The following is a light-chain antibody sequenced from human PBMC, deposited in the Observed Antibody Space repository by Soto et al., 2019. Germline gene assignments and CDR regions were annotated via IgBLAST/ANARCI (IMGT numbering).Light chain of an antibody. J-gene: IGLJ1*01. Sequence: QSVLTQPASVSGSPGQPITISCPGTSSDVGGYNYVSWYQQHPGKAPKLMIYDVSNRPSGVSNRFSGSKSGNTASLTISGLQAEDEADYYCSSYTSSSTLDVFGTGTKVTVL. CDR2: DVS. CDR1: SSDVGGYNY. V-gene: IGLV2-14*01. CDR3: SSYTSSSTLDV.